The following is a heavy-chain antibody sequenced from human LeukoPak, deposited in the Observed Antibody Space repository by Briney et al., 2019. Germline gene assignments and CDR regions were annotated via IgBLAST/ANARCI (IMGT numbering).Heavy chain of an antibody. CDR2: IKNAGIDT. CDR3: ARGGYGHNMDV. CDR1: GFMFRNYY. Sequence: PGGSLRLSCVGSGFMFRNYYMYWVRQAPGKGLVWVSRIKNAGIDTIYADSVKGRFTVSRDNAKNTVYLQMSSLRAEDTAVYYCARGGYGHNMDVWGEGTTVTVSS. J-gene: IGHJ6*03. V-gene: IGHV3-74*01. D-gene: IGHD3-10*01.